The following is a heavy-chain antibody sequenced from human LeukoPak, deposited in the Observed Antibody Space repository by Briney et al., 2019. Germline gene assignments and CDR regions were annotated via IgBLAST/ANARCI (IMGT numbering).Heavy chain of an antibody. CDR1: GFTFSSYE. D-gene: IGHD3-9*01. Sequence: GGSLRLSCAASGFTFSSYEMNWVRQAPGKGLEWVANIKQDGSEKYYVDSVKGRFTISRDNAKNSLYLQMNSLRAEDTAVYYCARDFQSQLRYFDHETYYYYGMDVWGQGTTVTVSS. CDR3: ARDFQSQLRYFDHETYYYYGMDV. CDR2: IKQDGSEK. J-gene: IGHJ6*02. V-gene: IGHV3-7*04.